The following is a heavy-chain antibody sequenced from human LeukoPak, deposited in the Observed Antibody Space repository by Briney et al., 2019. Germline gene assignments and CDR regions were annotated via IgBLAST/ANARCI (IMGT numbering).Heavy chain of an antibody. D-gene: IGHD3-10*01. CDR2: LSRSGDTI. CDR3: ARDYASDY. CDR1: GFTFSRYE. J-gene: IGHJ4*02. V-gene: IGHV3-48*03. Sequence: GGSLRLSCAASGFTFSRYEMNWVRQAPGKGLEWVSYLSRSGDTIYFADSAKGRFTISRYNAKNSLYLQMSSLRAEDTAVYYCARDYASDYWGQGTLVTVSS.